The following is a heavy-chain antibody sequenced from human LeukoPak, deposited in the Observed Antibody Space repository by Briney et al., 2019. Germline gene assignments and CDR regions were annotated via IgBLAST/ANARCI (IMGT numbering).Heavy chain of an antibody. CDR2: IIPIFGTA. J-gene: IGHJ4*02. CDR1: GGTFSSYA. V-gene: IGHV1-69*13. CDR3: ARAEGGPVFFDY. D-gene: IGHD2-15*01. Sequence: SVKVSCKASGGTFSSYAISWVRQAPGQGLEWMGGIIPIFGTANYAQKFQGRVTITADESTSTAYMELSSLRSEDTAVYYCARAEGGPVFFDYWGQGTLVTVSS.